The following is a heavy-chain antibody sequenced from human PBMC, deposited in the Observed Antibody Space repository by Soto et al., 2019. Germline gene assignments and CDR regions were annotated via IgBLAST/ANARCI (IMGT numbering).Heavy chain of an antibody. J-gene: IGHJ6*02. D-gene: IGHD1-26*01. CDR2: MNPKSGNT. V-gene: IGHV1-8*01. Sequence: ASLKLSWNSSGYAFNRYDISCVRPDPGQGLAWMGWMNPKSGNTGYAQKFQGRVTMTRDTSTSTVYMELSSLRSEDTAVYYCASHSLGATTSYYYYGMDVWGQGITVTVS. CDR1: GYAFNRYD. CDR3: ASHSLGATTSYYYYGMDV.